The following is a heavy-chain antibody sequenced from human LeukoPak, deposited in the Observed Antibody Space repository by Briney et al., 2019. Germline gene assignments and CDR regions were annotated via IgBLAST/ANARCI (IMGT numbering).Heavy chain of an antibody. Sequence: SETLSLTCAVYGGSFSGYYWSWIRQPPGKGLEWIGYIYYSGSTNYNPSLKSRVTISVDTSKNQFSLKLSSVTAADTAVYYCARGLDFGLDYWGQGTLVTVSS. CDR1: GGSFSGYY. CDR3: ARGLDFGLDY. J-gene: IGHJ4*02. V-gene: IGHV4-34*01. CDR2: IYYSGST. D-gene: IGHD3/OR15-3a*01.